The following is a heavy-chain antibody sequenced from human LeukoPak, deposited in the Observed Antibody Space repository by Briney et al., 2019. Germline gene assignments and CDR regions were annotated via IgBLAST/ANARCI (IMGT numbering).Heavy chain of an antibody. Sequence: PGRSLRLSCAASGFTFSSYAMHWVRQAPGKGLEWVAVISYDGSNKYYADSVKGRFTISRDNSKNTLYPQMNSLRAEDTAVYYCSKPLESADSFSAFDILGQGTMVNVSS. CDR3: SKPLESADSFSAFDI. V-gene: IGHV3-30-3*02. CDR2: ISYDGSNK. D-gene: IGHD2/OR15-2a*01. J-gene: IGHJ3*02. CDR1: GFTFSSYA.